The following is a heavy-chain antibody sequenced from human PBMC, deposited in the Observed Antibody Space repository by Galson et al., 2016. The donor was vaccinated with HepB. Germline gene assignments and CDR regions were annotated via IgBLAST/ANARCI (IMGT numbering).Heavy chain of an antibody. CDR2: IYYSGST. CDR1: GGSMDKYY. V-gene: IGHV4-59*01. Sequence: SETLSLTCTVSGGSMDKYYWSWIRQPPGKGLEWIGYIYYSGSTNYDPSLRSRVTISVDASKNQFSLNLSSVTAADTAMYFCARVDYEHARSWFDPWGQGTLVTVSS. CDR3: ARVDYEHARSWFDP. J-gene: IGHJ5*02. D-gene: IGHD4-17*01.